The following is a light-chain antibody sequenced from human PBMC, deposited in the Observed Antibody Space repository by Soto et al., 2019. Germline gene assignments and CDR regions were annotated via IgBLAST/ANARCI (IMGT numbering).Light chain of an antibody. CDR3: AAWDDSLNGRV. CDR2: YDN. J-gene: IGLJ1*01. V-gene: IGLV1-44*01. Sequence: QSVLTQPPSASGTPGQRVTISCSGRNSNIGSNTVNWYQQLPGTAPKLLIYYDNLRHSGVPDRISGSKACASASLAISGLQSDDEAEDHCAAWDDSLNGRVFGTRTKVTGL. CDR1: NSNIGSNT.